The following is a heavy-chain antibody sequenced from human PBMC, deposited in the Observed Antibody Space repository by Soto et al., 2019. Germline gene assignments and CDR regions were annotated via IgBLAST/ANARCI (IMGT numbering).Heavy chain of an antibody. D-gene: IGHD2-2*02. CDR3: AKDLCSSTSCYTYYYYYGMDV. CDR1: GFTFSSYA. V-gene: IGHV3-23*01. J-gene: IGHJ6*02. Sequence: PGGSLRLSCAASGFTFSSYAMSWVRQAPGKGLEWVSAISGSGGSTYYADSVKGRFTISRDNSKNTLYLQMNSLRAEDTAVYYCAKDLCSSTSCYTYYYYYGMDVWGQGTTVTVSS. CDR2: ISGSGGST.